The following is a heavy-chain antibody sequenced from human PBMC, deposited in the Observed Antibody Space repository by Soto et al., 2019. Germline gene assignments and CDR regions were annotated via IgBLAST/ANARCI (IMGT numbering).Heavy chain of an antibody. D-gene: IGHD5-12*01. Sequence: QVQLVQSGAEVQKPGASVKVSCKTSGYIFNNFGITWVRQAPGLGLEWLGWIYSKAGTINFAQKFQGRVTMTTDTSTRTAYMDLRSRTFDASAVYFCARDSDFDIDYWGQGTLVTVS. CDR3: ARDSDFDIDY. V-gene: IGHV1-18*01. CDR1: GYIFNNFG. J-gene: IGHJ4*02. CDR2: IYSKAGTI.